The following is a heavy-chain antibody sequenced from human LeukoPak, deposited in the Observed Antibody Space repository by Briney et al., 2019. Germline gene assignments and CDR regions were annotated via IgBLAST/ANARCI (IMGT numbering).Heavy chain of an antibody. CDR1: GFTFSNYV. Sequence: PGGSLRLSCVASGFTFSNYVMNWVRQAPGKGLECVSSISGSGTTTYYADSVKGRFTSPRDNSKNTLYLQMNSLRAEDTAVYYCARDSGEYYYDSSGTFDYWGQGTLVTVSS. V-gene: IGHV3-23*01. CDR2: ISGSGTTT. D-gene: IGHD3-22*01. CDR3: ARDSGEYYYDSSGTFDY. J-gene: IGHJ4*02.